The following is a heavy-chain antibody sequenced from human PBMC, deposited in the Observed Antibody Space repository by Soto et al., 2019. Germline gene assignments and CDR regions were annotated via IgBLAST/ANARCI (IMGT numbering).Heavy chain of an antibody. Sequence: GGSLRLSCAASGFTFSSYWMHWVRQAPGKGLVWVSRINSDGSSTSYADSVKGRFTISRDNAKNTLYLQMNSLRAEDTAVYYCARMESSGDYGDYLYYYYYGMDVWGQGTTVTVS. CDR2: INSDGSST. D-gene: IGHD4-17*01. J-gene: IGHJ6*02. CDR3: ARMESSGDYGDYLYYYYYGMDV. V-gene: IGHV3-74*01. CDR1: GFTFSSYW.